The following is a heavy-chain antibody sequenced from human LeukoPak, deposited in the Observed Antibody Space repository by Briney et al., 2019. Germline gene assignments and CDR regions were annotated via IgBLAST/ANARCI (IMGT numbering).Heavy chain of an antibody. J-gene: IGHJ4*02. CDR1: GFTFSSYA. D-gene: IGHD6-6*01. Sequence: GSLRLSCAASGFTFSSYATSWVPQAPGKGLEWVSAISGSGGSTYYADSVKGRSTISGDNSKNTLYLQMNSLRAEDTAVYYCAKAVVRYYFDYWGQGTLVTVSS. CDR2: ISGSGGST. V-gene: IGHV3-23*01. CDR3: AKAVVRYYFDY.